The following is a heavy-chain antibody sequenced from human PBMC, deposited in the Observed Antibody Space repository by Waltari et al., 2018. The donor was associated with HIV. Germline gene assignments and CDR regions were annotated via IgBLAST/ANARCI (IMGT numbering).Heavy chain of an antibody. Sequence: QLEQPGAVVKKPGASVRVSCKVSGILVTKLSIHRVRQTPEKRLEWMGQVDPEDGETTYAQKLQGRVTMTQDTSTNTAYLELSSLRSEDTAVFYCATDVCVTGTPRGTCDWGQGTLVTVSS. D-gene: IGHD3-16*01. CDR1: GILVTKLS. V-gene: IGHV1-24*01. CDR3: ATDVCVTGTPRGTCD. CDR2: VDPEDGET. J-gene: IGHJ4*02.